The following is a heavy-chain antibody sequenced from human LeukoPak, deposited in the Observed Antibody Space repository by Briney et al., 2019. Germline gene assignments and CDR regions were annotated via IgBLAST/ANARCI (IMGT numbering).Heavy chain of an antibody. V-gene: IGHV3-30*03. CDR1: GFRFSDYG. CDR3: ARGKGQDSGYDYFLDY. J-gene: IGHJ4*02. Sequence: GGSLRLSCAASGFRFSDYGMHWLRQAPGKGLEWVGVTSYDGSNTYYADSVKGRFTISRDNSKNTLYLQMNSLRADDSAVYYCARGKGQDSGYDYFLDYWGQGTLVTVSS. D-gene: IGHD5-12*01. CDR2: TSYDGSNT.